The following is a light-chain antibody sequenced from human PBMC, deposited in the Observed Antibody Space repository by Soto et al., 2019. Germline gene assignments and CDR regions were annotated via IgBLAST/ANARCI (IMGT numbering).Light chain of an antibody. J-gene: IGKJ4*01. V-gene: IGKV3-15*01. CDR3: QPYNNWPLT. CDR2: DTS. Sequence: ETVLPQSPTTLSLSPGAIGTLSCRASQSVNNNLAWYQHKPGQTPRLLIYDTSTRATGVPTRFSGSRSGAEFTLTINSLQSEDFAIYYCQPYNNWPLTFGGGTKVDIK. CDR1: QSVNNN.